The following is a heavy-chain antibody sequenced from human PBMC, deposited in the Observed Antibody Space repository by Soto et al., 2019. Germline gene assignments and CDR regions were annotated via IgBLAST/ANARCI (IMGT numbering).Heavy chain of an antibody. Sequence: QVQLVESGGGVVQPGRALRLSCAASGFAFTNYGMHWVRQAPGKGLEWVARISDDGNKKYYADSVKGRFTISRDNSKNTLYLQMNSLRAEDTAVYFCAQRSCIRSTGPADDYYDYMAVWGNWTTVAVSS. CDR1: GFAFTNYG. CDR3: AQRSCIRSTGPADDYYDYMAV. CDR2: ISDDGNKK. V-gene: IGHV3-30*18. J-gene: IGHJ6*03. D-gene: IGHD3-3*02.